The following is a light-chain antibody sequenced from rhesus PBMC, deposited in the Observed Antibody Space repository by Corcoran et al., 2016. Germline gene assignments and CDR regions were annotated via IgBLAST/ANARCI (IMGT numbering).Light chain of an antibody. CDR2: GAS. Sequence: ETVVTQSPATLSLSPGERATLSCRASQSVGSYLAWYQQKPGQAPRLLNYGASSRATGIPDRFSGRGSGTDFTLTISSLEPEDVGVYYCQQSSNLWTFGQGTKVEIK. J-gene: IGKJ1*01. CDR1: QSVGSY. CDR3: QQSSNLWT. V-gene: IGKV3-24*04.